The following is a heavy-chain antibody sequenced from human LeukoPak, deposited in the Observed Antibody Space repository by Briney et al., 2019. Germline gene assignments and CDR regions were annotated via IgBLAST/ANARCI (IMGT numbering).Heavy chain of an antibody. V-gene: IGHV3-48*04. CDR3: ASILLWFGELQSY. J-gene: IGHJ4*02. D-gene: IGHD3-10*01. Sequence: GGSLRLSCAASGFTFSSYSMNWVRQAPGKGLEWVSYISSSSSTIYYADSVKGRFTISRDNARNSLYLQMNSLRAEDTAVYYCASILLWFGELQSYWGQGTLVTVSS. CDR1: GFTFSSYS. CDR2: ISSSSSTI.